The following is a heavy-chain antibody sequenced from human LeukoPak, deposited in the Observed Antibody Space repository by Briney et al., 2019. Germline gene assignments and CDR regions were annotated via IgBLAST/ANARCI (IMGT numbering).Heavy chain of an antibody. J-gene: IGHJ3*02. CDR2: ISWNSGSI. CDR1: GFTFDDYA. V-gene: IGHV3-9*01. CDR3: AKDIGPRGYYYDSSGFPLDAFDT. D-gene: IGHD3-22*01. Sequence: GRSLRLSCAASGFTFDDYAMHWVRQAPGKGLEWVSGISWNSGSIGYADSVKGRFTISRDNAKNSLYLQMNSLRAEDTALYYCAKDIGPRGYYYDSSGFPLDAFDTWGQGTMVTVSS.